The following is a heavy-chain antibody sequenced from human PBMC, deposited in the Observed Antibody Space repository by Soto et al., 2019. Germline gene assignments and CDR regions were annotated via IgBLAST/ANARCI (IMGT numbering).Heavy chain of an antibody. J-gene: IGHJ4*02. CDR3: ATTGSYLSQIDY. CDR2: IYYTGRT. V-gene: IGHV4-39*01. CDR1: GGSISNNRFF. Sequence: SETLSLTCTVSGGSISNNRFFWGWIRQPPGKGLEWIGSIYYTGRTSYNPSLTGRVTISVDTSESQFSLKLSSVTAADTAVYYCATTGSYLSQIDYWGQGTLVTVSS. D-gene: IGHD1-26*01.